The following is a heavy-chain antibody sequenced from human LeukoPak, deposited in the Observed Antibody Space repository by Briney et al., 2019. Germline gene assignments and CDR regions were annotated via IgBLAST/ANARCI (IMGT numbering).Heavy chain of an antibody. D-gene: IGHD2-15*01. Sequence: SETQSLTCTVSGGFISSYYWSWIRQPPGKGLEWIGYVYTSGSTNYNPSLKSRVTISVDTSKNQFSLKLSSVTAADTAVYYCARHCSGGSCYSPWFDPWGQGTMVTVSS. V-gene: IGHV4-4*09. J-gene: IGHJ5*02. CDR2: VYTSGST. CDR1: GGFISSYY. CDR3: ARHCSGGSCYSPWFDP.